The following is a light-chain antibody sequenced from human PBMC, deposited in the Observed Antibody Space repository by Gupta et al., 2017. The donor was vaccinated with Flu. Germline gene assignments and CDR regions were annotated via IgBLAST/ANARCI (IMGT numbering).Light chain of an antibody. CDR1: SSNIGAGYD. V-gene: IGLV1-40*01. J-gene: IGLJ3*02. Sequence: VTIPCTGSSSNIGAGYDVHWYQQLPGTAPKLLIYGNSNRPSGVPDRFSGSKSGTSASLAITGLQAEDEADYYCQSDDSSLSGSVFGGGTKLTVL. CDR2: GNS. CDR3: QSDDSSLSGSV.